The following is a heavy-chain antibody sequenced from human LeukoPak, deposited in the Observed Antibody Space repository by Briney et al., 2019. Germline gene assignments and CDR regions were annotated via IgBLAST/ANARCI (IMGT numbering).Heavy chain of an antibody. Sequence: PSETLSLTCTVSGGSISSSSYYWGWIRQPPGKGLEWTGSIHYSGSTYYNPSLKSRVTISVDTSKNQFSLKLSSVTAADTAVYYCARSGFPDAFDIWGQGTMVTVSS. V-gene: IGHV4-39*01. CDR2: IHYSGST. CDR1: GGSISSSSYY. CDR3: ARSGFPDAFDI. J-gene: IGHJ3*02. D-gene: IGHD1-26*01.